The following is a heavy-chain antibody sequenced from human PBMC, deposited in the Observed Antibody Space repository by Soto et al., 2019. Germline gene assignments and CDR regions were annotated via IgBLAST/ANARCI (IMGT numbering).Heavy chain of an antibody. V-gene: IGHV4-59*08. CDR3: ASTTGTTSTYFDY. J-gene: IGHJ4*02. CDR1: GGSISSYY. CDR2: IYYTGNT. D-gene: IGHD1-1*01. Sequence: SETLSLTCTVSGGSISSYYWSWIRQPPGKGLEWIAYIYYTGNTNYNPSLKSRVTISINTSKSQFSLKLNSVTAADTAMYYCASTTGTTSTYFDYWGQGALVTVSS.